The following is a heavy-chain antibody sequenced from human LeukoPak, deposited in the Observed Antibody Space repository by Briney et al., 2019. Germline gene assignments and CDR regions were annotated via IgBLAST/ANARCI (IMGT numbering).Heavy chain of an antibody. CDR2: ISSSGSTI. CDR1: GFTFSDYY. CDR3: ARSEAYYYMDV. J-gene: IGHJ6*03. V-gene: IGHV3-11*01. Sequence: GGSLRLSCAASGFTFSDYYMSWIRQAPGKGPEWVSYISSSGSTIYYADSVKGRFTISRDNAKNSLYLQMNSLRAEDTAVYYCARSEAYYYMDVWGKGTTVTVSS.